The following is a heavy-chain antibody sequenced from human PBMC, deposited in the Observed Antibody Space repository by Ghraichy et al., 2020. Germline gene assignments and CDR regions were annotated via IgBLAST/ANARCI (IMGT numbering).Heavy chain of an antibody. CDR1: GFTFSSYA. D-gene: IGHD3-10*01. J-gene: IGHJ4*02. V-gene: IGHV3-64D*06. CDR3: VKPKVYGSGSYPFDY. CDR2: ISSNGGST. Sequence: GGSLRLSCSASGFTFSSYAMHWVRQAPGKGLEYVSAISSNGGSTYYADSMKGRFTISRDNSKNTLYLQMSSLRAEDTAVYYCVKPKVYGSGSYPFDYWGQGTLVTVSS.